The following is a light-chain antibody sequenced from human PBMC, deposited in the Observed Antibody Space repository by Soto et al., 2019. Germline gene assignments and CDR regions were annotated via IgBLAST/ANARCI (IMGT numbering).Light chain of an antibody. V-gene: IGLV2-14*01. J-gene: IGLJ3*02. CDR3: SSYTNSDTWV. Sequence: QSALTQPASVSGSPGQSITISCTGTSSDVGGYKYVSWYHQYPGKAPKLMIYEVSNRPSGVSDRFSGSKSGNTASLTISGLQAEDEADYYCSSYTNSDTWVFGGGTKLTVL. CDR2: EVS. CDR1: SSDVGGYKY.